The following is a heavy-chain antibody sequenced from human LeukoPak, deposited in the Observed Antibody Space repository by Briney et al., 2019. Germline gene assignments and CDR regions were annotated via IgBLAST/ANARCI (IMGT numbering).Heavy chain of an antibody. CDR3: ARGLVTHVGLWNY. J-gene: IGHJ4*02. D-gene: IGHD2-21*02. Sequence: GSLRLSCAASGFTFRSYVMSWVRQPPGKGLEWIGEIDRSGSTNYNPSLKSRVTISLDTSKNQFSLKLSSVTAADTAVYYCARGLVTHVGLWNYWGQGTLVTVSS. V-gene: IGHV4-34*01. CDR1: GFTFRSYV. CDR2: IDRSGST.